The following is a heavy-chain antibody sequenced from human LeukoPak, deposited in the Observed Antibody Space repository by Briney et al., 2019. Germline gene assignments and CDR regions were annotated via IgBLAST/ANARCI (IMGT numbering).Heavy chain of an antibody. CDR3: ARYYDFWSGYYALDY. CDR2: INPNSGGT. CDR1: GYTFTGYY. V-gene: IGHV1-2*02. D-gene: IGHD3-3*01. J-gene: IGHJ4*02. Sequence: GASVKVSCKASGYTFTGYYMHWVRQAPGQGLEWMGWINPNSGGTNYAQKFQGRVTMTRDTSISTAYMELSRLRSDDTAVYYCARYYDFWSGYYALDYWGQGTLVTVSS.